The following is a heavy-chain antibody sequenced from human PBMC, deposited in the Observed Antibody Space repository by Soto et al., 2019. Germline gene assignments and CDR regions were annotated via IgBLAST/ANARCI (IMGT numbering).Heavy chain of an antibody. Sequence: SETLSLTCAVSGGSISSGGYSWSWIRQPPGKGLEWIGYIYHSGSTYYNPSLKSRVTISVDRSKNQFSLKLSSVTAADTAVYYCARGLGDFGFMDVWGQGTTVTVSS. CDR1: GGSISSGGYS. J-gene: IGHJ6*02. V-gene: IGHV4-30-2*01. D-gene: IGHD3-16*01. CDR2: IYHSGST. CDR3: ARGLGDFGFMDV.